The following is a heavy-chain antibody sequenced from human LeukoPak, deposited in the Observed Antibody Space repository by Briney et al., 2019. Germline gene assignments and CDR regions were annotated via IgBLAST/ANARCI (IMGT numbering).Heavy chain of an antibody. CDR3: ARDTVYYDILTGYSRGPYYYYGMDV. CDR1: GGSISSYY. J-gene: IGHJ6*02. Sequence: SETLSLTCTVSGGSISSYYWSWIRQPAGKGLEWIGRIYTSGSTNYNPSLKSRVTMSVDTSKNQFSLKRSSVTAADTAVYYCARDTVYYDILTGYSRGPYYYYGMDVWGQGTTVTVSS. V-gene: IGHV4-4*07. D-gene: IGHD3-9*01. CDR2: IYTSGST.